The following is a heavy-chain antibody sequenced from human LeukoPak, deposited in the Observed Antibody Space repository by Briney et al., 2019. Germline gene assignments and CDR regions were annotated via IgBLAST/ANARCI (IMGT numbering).Heavy chain of an antibody. J-gene: IGHJ6*03. Sequence: GGSLRLSCAASGFTFDDYAMHWVRQAPGKGLEWVSGISWNSGSIGYADSVKGRFTISRDNAKNSLYLQMNSLRAEDTAFYYCAKAMSAMVGYYYMDVWGKGTTVTISS. V-gene: IGHV3-9*01. D-gene: IGHD4/OR15-4a*01. CDR1: GFTFDDYA. CDR2: ISWNSGSI. CDR3: AKAMSAMVGYYYMDV.